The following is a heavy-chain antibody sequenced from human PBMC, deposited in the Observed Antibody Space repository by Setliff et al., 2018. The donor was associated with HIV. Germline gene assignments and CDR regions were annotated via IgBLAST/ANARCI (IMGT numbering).Heavy chain of an antibody. CDR1: GYTFSTYA. CDR3: ARPVGGTGFDP. D-gene: IGHD1-26*01. J-gene: IGHJ5*02. Sequence: GASVKVSCKASGYTFSTYAIHWVSQAPGQRLEWMGWINAGSGNTKYSQRFQGRVTITRDTSASTAYLELSSLRSEDTAVYYCARPVGGTGFDPWGQGTLVTVSS. CDR2: INAGSGNT. V-gene: IGHV1-3*01.